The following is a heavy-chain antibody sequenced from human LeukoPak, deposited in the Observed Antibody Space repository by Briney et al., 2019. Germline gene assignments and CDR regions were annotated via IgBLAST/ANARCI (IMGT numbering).Heavy chain of an antibody. CDR1: GGSISGYY. CDR2: INDSGST. CDR3: ARGLPSIAALGTI. V-gene: IGHV4-59*08. D-gene: IGHD6-6*01. Sequence: SETLSLTCTVSGGSISGYYWSWIRQPPGKGLEWIGNINDSGSTNYNPSLESRVTISVDTSKNQFSLKLTSVTAADTAVYYCARGLPSIAALGTIWGQGTLVTVSS. J-gene: IGHJ3*02.